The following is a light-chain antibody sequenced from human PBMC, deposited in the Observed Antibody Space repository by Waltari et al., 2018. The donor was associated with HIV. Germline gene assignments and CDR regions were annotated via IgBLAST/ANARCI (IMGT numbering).Light chain of an antibody. Sequence: SALTPPAPVSGSPGPSITIPCPGTPRHFWCYHLSLWYQQHPGKAPKLIIYEVTKRPSGVSNRFSASKSGNTASLTISGLQAEDEAHYHCCSYAGSSTLVFGGGTNVIVL. J-gene: IGLJ3*02. V-gene: IGLV2-23*02. CDR2: EVT. CDR3: CSYAGSSTLV. CDR1: PRHFWCYHL.